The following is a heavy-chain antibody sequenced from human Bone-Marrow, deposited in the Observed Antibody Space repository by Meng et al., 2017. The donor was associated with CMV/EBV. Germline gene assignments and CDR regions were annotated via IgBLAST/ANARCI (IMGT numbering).Heavy chain of an antibody. CDR2: IVLIFGSA. Sequence: SVKVSCKASGGTFNNLAIHWVRQAPGQGLEWMGGIVLIFGSANYAQKFQGRVTISADESTSTVYMELGNLRSEDTAVYYCATEGKVTLMNYFDPWGQGTQVNVPS. CDR1: GGTFNNLA. D-gene: IGHD4-23*01. V-gene: IGHV1-69*13. J-gene: IGHJ5*02. CDR3: ATEGKVTLMNYFDP.